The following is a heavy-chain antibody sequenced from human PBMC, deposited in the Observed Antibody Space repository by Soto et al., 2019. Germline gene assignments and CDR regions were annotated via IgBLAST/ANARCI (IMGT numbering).Heavy chain of an antibody. CDR3: ARDSLTYYGL. J-gene: IGHJ4*02. CDR1: GFTFSTYW. CDR2: IKSSSSEI. Sequence: GGSLRLSCAASGFTFSTYWMTWVRQAPGKGMEWVSSIKSSSSEIYYADSVKGRFTISRDNAKNSLYLQMNSLRAEDTAVYYRARDSLTYYGLWGQGTLVTVSS. D-gene: IGHD3-3*01. V-gene: IGHV3-21*01.